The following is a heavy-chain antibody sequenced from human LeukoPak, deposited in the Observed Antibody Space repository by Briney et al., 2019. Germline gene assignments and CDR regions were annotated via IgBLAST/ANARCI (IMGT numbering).Heavy chain of an antibody. J-gene: IGHJ3*02. Sequence: PGGSLRLSCAASGFTFSSYAMYWVRQAPGKGLEWVAVISYDGSNKYYADSVKGRFTISRDNSKNTLYLQMNSLRAEDTAVYYCARDWHAFDIWGQGTVVTVSS. V-gene: IGHV3-30*04. CDR3: ARDWHAFDI. CDR1: GFTFSSYA. CDR2: ISYDGSNK.